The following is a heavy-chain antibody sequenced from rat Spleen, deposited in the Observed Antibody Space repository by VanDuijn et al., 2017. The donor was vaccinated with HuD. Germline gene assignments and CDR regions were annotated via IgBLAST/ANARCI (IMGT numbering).Heavy chain of an antibody. J-gene: IGHJ2*01. CDR2: MWEDGNT. CDR1: GFSVTSYH. D-gene: IGHD1-4*01. Sequence: VRLKESGPRLVQPSQTLSVTYTVSGFSVTSYHVSWVRQPPGKGLEWMGVMWEDGNTVYNSALKSRLSISRDTSKNQLFLKMSSLKTEDTATYYCARDGLRVYLPLFDYWGQGVMVTVSS. V-gene: IGHV2-61*01. CDR3: ARDGLRVYLPLFDY.